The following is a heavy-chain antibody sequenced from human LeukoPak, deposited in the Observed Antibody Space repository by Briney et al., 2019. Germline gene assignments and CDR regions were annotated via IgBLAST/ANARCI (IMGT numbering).Heavy chain of an antibody. CDR1: GYTFTGYY. D-gene: IGHD3-9*01. Sequence: ASVKVSCKASGYTFTGYYMHWVRQAPGQGLEWMGWINPNSGGTNYAQKFQGRVTMTRDTSISTAYMELSRLRSDDTAVYYCARAPTYYDILTGYWYYYYYMDVWGKGTTVTISS. CDR3: ARAPTYYDILTGYWYYYYYMDV. J-gene: IGHJ6*03. CDR2: INPNSGGT. V-gene: IGHV1-2*02.